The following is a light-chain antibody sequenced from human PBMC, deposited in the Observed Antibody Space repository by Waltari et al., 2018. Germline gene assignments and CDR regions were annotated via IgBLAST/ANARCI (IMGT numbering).Light chain of an antibody. Sequence: QSALTQPASVSGSPGQSITISSPGTSSDVGGYNYVSRYQQHPGKAPKLMIYEVSNRPSGVSNRFSGSKSGNTASLTISGLQAEDEADYYCSSYTSSSTLVFGGGTKLTVL. CDR2: EVS. CDR3: SSYTSSSTLV. V-gene: IGLV2-14*01. J-gene: IGLJ2*01. CDR1: SSDVGGYNY.